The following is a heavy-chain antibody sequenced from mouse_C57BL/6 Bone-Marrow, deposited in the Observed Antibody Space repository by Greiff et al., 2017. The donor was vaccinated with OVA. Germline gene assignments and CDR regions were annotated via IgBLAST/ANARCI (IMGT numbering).Heavy chain of an antibody. CDR2: INPSNGGT. CDR1: GYTFTSYW. Sequence: QLQLQQPATELVKPGASVKLSCKASGYTFTSYWMHWVKQRPGQGLEWIGNINPSNGGTNYNEKFKSKATLTVDKSSSTAYMQLSSLTSEDSAVYYCARLGIYDGYAVDYWGQGTSVTVSS. D-gene: IGHD2-3*01. J-gene: IGHJ4*01. V-gene: IGHV1-53*01. CDR3: ARLGIYDGYAVDY.